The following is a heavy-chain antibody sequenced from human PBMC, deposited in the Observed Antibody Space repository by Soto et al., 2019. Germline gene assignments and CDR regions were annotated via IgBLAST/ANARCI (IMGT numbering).Heavy chain of an antibody. V-gene: IGHV1-3*01. CDR3: ARGPSCGCFDF. Sequence: QVQLVQSGAEVKKPRASVKLSCKTSGYTFTTIFLHWLRQAPGQRLEWMGWINPANGVTMYSQKFLGRVSNTRDTSATTAYMELTSLTSDDTAVYYCARGPSCGCFDFWGQGTLVTVSS. D-gene: IGHD5-12*01. CDR2: INPANGVT. CDR1: GYTFTTIF. J-gene: IGHJ4*02.